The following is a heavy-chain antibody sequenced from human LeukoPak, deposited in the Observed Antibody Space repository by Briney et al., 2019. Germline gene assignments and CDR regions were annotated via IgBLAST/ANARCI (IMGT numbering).Heavy chain of an antibody. J-gene: IGHJ4*02. CDR2: IYTSGGT. CDR3: AINSWNNYYYFDD. V-gene: IGHV4-4*07. D-gene: IGHD3-3*01. Sequence: SETLSLTCTVSCGSISSYHWTWVRQPAGKGLAWIGRIYTSGGTNYNPSLTSRVTMSVDTSKNQFSLKLSSVTAADTAVYYCAINSWNNYYYFDDWGQGTLVTVSS. CDR1: CGSISSYH.